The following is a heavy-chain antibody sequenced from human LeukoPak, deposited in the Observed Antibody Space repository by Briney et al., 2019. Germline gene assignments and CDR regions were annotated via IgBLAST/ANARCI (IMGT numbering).Heavy chain of an antibody. J-gene: IGHJ4*02. Sequence: PGGSLRLSCAASGFTFSSYWMSWVRQAPGKGLEWVANIKQDGSEKYYVDSVKGRFTISRDNAKNSLYLQMNSLRAEDTAVYYCARVQPTAAAGYFDYWGQGTLVTVSS. CDR2: IKQDGSEK. CDR1: GFTFSSYW. D-gene: IGHD6-13*01. CDR3: ARVQPTAAAGYFDY. V-gene: IGHV3-7*01.